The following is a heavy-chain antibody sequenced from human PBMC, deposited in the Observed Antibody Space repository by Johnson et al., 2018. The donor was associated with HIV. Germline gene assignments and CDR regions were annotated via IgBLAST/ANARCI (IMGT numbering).Heavy chain of an antibody. J-gene: IGHJ3*02. Sequence: ELLVESGGGVVQPGRSLRLSCAASGFTFSSYWMSWVRQAPGKGLEWVANIKQDGSNKYYADSVKGRFTISRDNSKNTLYLQMNSLRAEDTAVYYCAKDPPGVDDIHAFDIWGQGTMVTVSS. CDR3: AKDPPGVDDIHAFDI. CDR2: IKQDGSNK. V-gene: IGHV3-7*01. D-gene: IGHD3-9*01. CDR1: GFTFSSYW.